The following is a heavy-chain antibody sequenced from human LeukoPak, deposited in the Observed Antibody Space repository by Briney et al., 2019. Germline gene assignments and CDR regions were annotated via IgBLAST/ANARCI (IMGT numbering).Heavy chain of an antibody. D-gene: IGHD1-26*01. CDR1: GYTFTSYA. V-gene: IGHV1-3*01. Sequence: GASVKVSCKASGYTFTSYAIHWVRQAPGQRLEWMGWISAGSGNTKYSQNFQGRVTFISNTSATTALMELSSLRSEDAAVYYCARDSGSGSNDYWGQGTLVTVSS. CDR2: ISAGSGNT. CDR3: ARDSGSGSNDY. J-gene: IGHJ4*02.